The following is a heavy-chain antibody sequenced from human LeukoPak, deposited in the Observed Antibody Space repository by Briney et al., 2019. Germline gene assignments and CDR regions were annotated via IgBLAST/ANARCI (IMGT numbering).Heavy chain of an antibody. J-gene: IGHJ4*02. CDR1: GGTFSSYA. CDR2: IIPILGIA. CDR3: ARARHSGSPLRYYFDY. D-gene: IGHD1-26*01. Sequence: SVKVPCKASGGTFSSYAISWVRQAPGQGLEWMGRIIPILGIANYAQKFQGRVTITADKSTSTAYMELSSLRSEDTAVYYCARARHSGSPLRYYFDYWGQGTLVTVSS. V-gene: IGHV1-69*04.